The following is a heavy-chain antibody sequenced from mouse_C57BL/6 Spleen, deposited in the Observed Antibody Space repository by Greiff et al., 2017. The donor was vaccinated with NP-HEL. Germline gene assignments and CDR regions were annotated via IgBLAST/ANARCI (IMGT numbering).Heavy chain of an antibody. CDR3: ARTRALTTGPYWDFEV. Sequence: VNVVESGPGLVQPSQSLSITCTVSGFSLTSYGVHWVRQSPGKGLEWLGVIWSGGSTDYNAAFISRLSISKDNSKSQVFFKMNSLQDDDTAIYYTARTRALTTGPYWDFEVWGAGTTRTVSP. CDR1: GFSLTSYG. V-gene: IGHV2-2*01. J-gene: IGHJ1*01. D-gene: IGHD3-1*01. CDR2: IWSGGST.